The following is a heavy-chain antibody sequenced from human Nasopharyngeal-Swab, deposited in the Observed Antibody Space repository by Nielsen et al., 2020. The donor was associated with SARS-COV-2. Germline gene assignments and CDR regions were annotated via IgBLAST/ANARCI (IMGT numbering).Heavy chain of an antibody. CDR1: GFTFSSYW. V-gene: IGHV3-74*01. J-gene: IGHJ4*02. Sequence: GESLKISCAASGFTFSSYWMHWVRPAPGKGLVWVSRINSDGSSTSYADSVKGRFTISRDNAKNTLYLQMNSLRAEDTAVYYCARDGKALYYDFPESPLDYWGQGTLVTVSS. CDR3: ARDGKALYYDFPESPLDY. CDR2: INSDGSST. D-gene: IGHD3-3*01.